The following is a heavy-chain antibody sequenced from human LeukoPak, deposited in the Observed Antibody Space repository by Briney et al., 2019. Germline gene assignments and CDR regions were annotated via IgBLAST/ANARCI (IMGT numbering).Heavy chain of an antibody. CDR2: IKQDGSEK. CDR1: GFTFSTYW. CDR3: ARDHCGGDWLCPDSWFDP. J-gene: IGHJ5*02. Sequence: GGSLRLSCAASGFTFSTYWMSWDRQAPGKGLEWVAKIKQDGSEKYYGDSVKGRFTISRDNAKNSLYLQMNSLRAEDTAVYYCARDHCGGDWLCPDSWFDPWGQGTLVTVSS. D-gene: IGHD2-21*01. V-gene: IGHV3-7*01.